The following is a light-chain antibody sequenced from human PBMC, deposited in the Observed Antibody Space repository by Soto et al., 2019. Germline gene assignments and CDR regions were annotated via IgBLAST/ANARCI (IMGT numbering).Light chain of an antibody. CDR1: QSVSSSY. J-gene: IGKJ5*01. Sequence: EIVMTQSPATLSVSPGERATLSCRASQSVSSSYLAWYQQKPGQAPRLLIYGASSRATGIPDRFSGSGSGTEFTLTISRLEPEDFAVYYCQKYGSSPPITFGQGTRLEIK. V-gene: IGKV3-20*01. CDR3: QKYGSSPPIT. CDR2: GAS.